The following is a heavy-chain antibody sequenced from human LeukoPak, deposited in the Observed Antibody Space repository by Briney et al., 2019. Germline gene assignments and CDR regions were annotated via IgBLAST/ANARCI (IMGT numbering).Heavy chain of an antibody. Sequence: PSETLSLTCTVSGGSISSYYWSWVRQPPGKGLEWIGYIYYSGSTNYNPSLKSRVTISVDTSKNQFSLKLSSVTAADTAVYYCARGSYSYGDYWGQGTLVTVSS. CDR3: ARGSYSYGDY. V-gene: IGHV4-59*01. J-gene: IGHJ4*02. CDR1: GGSISSYY. CDR2: IYYSGST. D-gene: IGHD5-18*01.